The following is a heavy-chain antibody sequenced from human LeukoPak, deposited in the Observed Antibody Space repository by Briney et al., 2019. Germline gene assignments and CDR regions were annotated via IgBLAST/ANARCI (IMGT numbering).Heavy chain of an antibody. J-gene: IGHJ4*02. CDR1: GGTFSSYA. CDR3: ARVAKDQYCSSTSCFHYYFDY. CDR2: IIPIFGTA. V-gene: IGHV1-69*13. D-gene: IGHD2-2*01. Sequence: SVKVSCKASGGTFSSYAISWVRQAPGQGLEWMGGIIPIFGTANCAQKFQGRVTITADESTSTAYMELSSLRSEDTAVYYCARVAKDQYCSSTSCFHYYFDYWGQGTLVTVSS.